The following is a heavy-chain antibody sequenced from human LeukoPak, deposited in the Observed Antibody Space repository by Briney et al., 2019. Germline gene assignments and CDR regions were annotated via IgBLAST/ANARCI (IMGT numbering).Heavy chain of an antibody. CDR3: ARGHRGNYYDSSGYYLNAFDI. Sequence: ASVNVSCKASGYTFTSYGISWVRQAPGQGLEWMGWISAYNGNTNYAQKLQGRVTMTTDTSTSTAYMELRSLRSDDTAVYYCARGHRGNYYDSSGYYLNAFDIWGQGTMVTVSS. J-gene: IGHJ3*02. CDR2: ISAYNGNT. D-gene: IGHD3-22*01. V-gene: IGHV1-18*01. CDR1: GYTFTSYG.